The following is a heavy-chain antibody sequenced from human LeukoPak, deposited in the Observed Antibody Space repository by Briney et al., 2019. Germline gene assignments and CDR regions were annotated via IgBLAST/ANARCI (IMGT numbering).Heavy chain of an antibody. J-gene: IGHJ4*02. CDR1: GFPFSSYW. Sequence: GGSLRLSCVASGFPFSSYWMTWVRQAPGKGLEWVANIKQDGSKKSYVDSVKGRFTISRDNAKNSLYLQMNSLRAEDTAIYYCTRVGYIDEGIDYWGQGTLATVSS. V-gene: IGHV3-7*04. D-gene: IGHD5-24*01. CDR2: IKQDGSKK. CDR3: TRVGYIDEGIDY.